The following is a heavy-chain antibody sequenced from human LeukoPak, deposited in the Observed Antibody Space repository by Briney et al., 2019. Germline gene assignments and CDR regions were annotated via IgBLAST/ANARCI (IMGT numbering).Heavy chain of an antibody. CDR1: GFTFSSYA. D-gene: IGHD5-18*01. V-gene: IGHV3-23*01. CDR3: AKRVKYSTSWYYFDD. CDR2: ISGSGGST. Sequence: GRSLRLSCAASGFTFSSYAMSWVRQAPGKGLEWVSAISGSGGSTYYADSVKGRFTIYRDNSKNTLYLQMNSLRAEDTAVYYCAKRVKYSTSWYYFDDWGQGTLVTVSS. J-gene: IGHJ4*02.